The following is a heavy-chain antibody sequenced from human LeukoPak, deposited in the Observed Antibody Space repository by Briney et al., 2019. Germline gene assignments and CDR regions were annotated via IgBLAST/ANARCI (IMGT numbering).Heavy chain of an antibody. V-gene: IGHV3-13*01. CDR1: GFTFSSYD. CDR2: IGTVGDT. Sequence: PGGSLRLSCAASGFTFSSYDMHWVRQGIGKGLEWVSGIGTVGDTYYPGSVEGRFTISRENAKKSLYLQMNSLRAGDTAVYYCVRKSRRRDFDIWGQGTMVTVSS. D-gene: IGHD6-13*01. J-gene: IGHJ3*02. CDR3: VRKSRRRDFDI.